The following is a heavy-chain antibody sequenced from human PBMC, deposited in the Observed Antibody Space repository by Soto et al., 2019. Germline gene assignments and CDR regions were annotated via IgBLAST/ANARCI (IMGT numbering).Heavy chain of an antibody. CDR3: ATDYGDYPFV. D-gene: IGHD4-17*01. CDR1: GGTFSSYT. J-gene: IGHJ4*02. Sequence: QVQLVQSGAEVKKPGSSVKVSCKASGGTFSSYTISWVRQAPGQGLEWMGRIIPILGIANYAQKFQGRVTITAEKSTSTAYMQLSSLRSEDTAVYYCATDYGDYPFVWGQGTLVTVSS. V-gene: IGHV1-69*02. CDR2: IIPILGIA.